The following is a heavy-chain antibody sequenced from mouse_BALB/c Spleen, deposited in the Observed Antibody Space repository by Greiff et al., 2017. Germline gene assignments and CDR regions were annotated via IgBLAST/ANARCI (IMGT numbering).Heavy chain of an antibody. V-gene: IGHV5-17*02. Sequence: EVKLMESGGGLVQPGGSRKLSCAASGFTFSSFGMHWVRQAPEKGLEWVAYISSGSSTIYYADTVKGRFTISRDNPKNTLFLQMTSLRSEDTAMYYCARSGRYDDYAMDYWGQGTSVTVSS. D-gene: IGHD2-14*01. CDR3: ARSGRYDDYAMDY. CDR2: ISSGSSTI. J-gene: IGHJ4*01. CDR1: GFTFSSFG.